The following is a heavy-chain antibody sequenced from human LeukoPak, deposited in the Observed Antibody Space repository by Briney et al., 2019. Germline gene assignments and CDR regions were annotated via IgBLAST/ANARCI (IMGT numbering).Heavy chain of an antibody. Sequence: GGSLRLSCAASGFTFSSYWMHWVRQAPGKGLVWVSRINGDGSGVIYADSVKCRFTISRDNAKNTLYLQMNSLRAEDAAVYYCARDGSLPDYWGQGTLVTVSS. J-gene: IGHJ4*02. V-gene: IGHV3-74*01. CDR1: GFTFSSYW. CDR3: ARDGSLPDY. D-gene: IGHD2-15*01. CDR2: INGDGSGV.